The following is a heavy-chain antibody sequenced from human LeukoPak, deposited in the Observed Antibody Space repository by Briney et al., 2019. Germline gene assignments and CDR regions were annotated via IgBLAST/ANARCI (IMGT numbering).Heavy chain of an antibody. J-gene: IGHJ4*02. V-gene: IGHV3-74*01. CDR3: ARSRPYGDYGRGLDY. CDR2: INTDGFST. D-gene: IGHD4-17*01. CDR1: GFISCSYW. Sequence: PGGSLRLSCAASGFISCSYWMHWARQPPGKGLVYIACINTDGFSTSYADSVKGRFTISRDNAKNTLYLQMNSLRAEDTAVYYCARSRPYGDYGRGLDYWGQGTLVTVSS.